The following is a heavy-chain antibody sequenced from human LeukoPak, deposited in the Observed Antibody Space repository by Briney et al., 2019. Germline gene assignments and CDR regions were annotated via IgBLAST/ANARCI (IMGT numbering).Heavy chain of an antibody. CDR1: GCTFTGYY. Sequence: GASVKVSCKASGCTFTGYYMHWVRQAPGQGLEWMGWINPNSGGTNYAQKFQGRVTMTRDTSISTAYMELSRLRSDDTAVYYCARMSYYYDSSGYEDYWGQGTLVTVSS. V-gene: IGHV1-2*02. J-gene: IGHJ4*02. CDR2: INPNSGGT. D-gene: IGHD3-22*01. CDR3: ARMSYYYDSSGYEDY.